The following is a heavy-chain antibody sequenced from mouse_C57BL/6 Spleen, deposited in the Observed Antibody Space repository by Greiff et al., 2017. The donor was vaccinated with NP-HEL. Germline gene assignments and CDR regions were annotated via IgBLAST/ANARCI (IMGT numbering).Heavy chain of an antibody. Sequence: EVHLVESGGGLVKPGGSLKLSCAASGFTFSDYGMHWVRQAPEKGLEWVAYISSGSSTIYYADTVKGRFTISRDNAKNTLFLQMTSLRSEDTAMYYCARGYWDVDYAMDYWGQGTSVTVSS. V-gene: IGHV5-17*01. J-gene: IGHJ4*01. D-gene: IGHD4-1*01. CDR1: GFTFSDYG. CDR2: ISSGSSTI. CDR3: ARGYWDVDYAMDY.